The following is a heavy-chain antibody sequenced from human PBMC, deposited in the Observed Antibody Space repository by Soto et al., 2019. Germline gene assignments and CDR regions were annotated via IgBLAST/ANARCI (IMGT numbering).Heavy chain of an antibody. V-gene: IGHV3-33*01. CDR3: ARYGSPRNFDY. J-gene: IGHJ4*02. Sequence: QVQLVESGGGVVQPGRSLRLSCAASGFTFSSYGMHWVRQAPGKGLEWVAVIWYDGSNKYYADSVKGRFTISRDNSKNTLYLQMNSLRAEDTAVYYCARYGSPRNFDYWGQGTLVTVSS. CDR2: IWYDGSNK. CDR1: GFTFSSYG. D-gene: IGHD3-10*01.